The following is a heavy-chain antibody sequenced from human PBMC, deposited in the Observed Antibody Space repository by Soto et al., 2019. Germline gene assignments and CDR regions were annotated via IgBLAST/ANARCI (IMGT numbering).Heavy chain of an antibody. CDR1: GFTFSSYA. V-gene: IGHV3-23*01. D-gene: IGHD3-3*01. CDR2: ISGSGGST. J-gene: IGHJ5*02. Sequence: PGGSLRLSCAASGFTFSSYAMSWVRQAPGKGLEWVSAISGSGGSTYYADSVKGRFTISRDNSKNTLYLQMNSLRAEDTAVYYCAKDSRRALGFLEWFHFDLWGQGTLVTVSS. CDR3: AKDSRRALGFLEWFHFDL.